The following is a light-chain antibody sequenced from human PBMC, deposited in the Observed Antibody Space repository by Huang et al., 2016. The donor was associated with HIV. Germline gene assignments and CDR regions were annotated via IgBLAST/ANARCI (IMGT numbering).Light chain of an antibody. Sequence: EIVLTQSPATLSLSPGERATLPCRASQSISSYLTWYQQKPGQAPRLLISDASNRATGVPARFSGSGSGTDFTLTISSLEPEDFAVYYCQQRSNWPPEGTFGQGTKVEIK. CDR3: QQRSNWPPEGT. CDR2: DAS. V-gene: IGKV3-11*01. CDR1: QSISSY. J-gene: IGKJ1*01.